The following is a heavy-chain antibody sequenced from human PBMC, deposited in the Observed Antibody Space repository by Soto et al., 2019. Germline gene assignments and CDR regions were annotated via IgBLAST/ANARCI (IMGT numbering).Heavy chain of an antibody. CDR1: GGTFSSYT. Sequence: SVKVSCTASGGTFSSYTIRWVRQAPGQGLEWMGRIIPILGIANYAQKFQGRVTITADKSTSTAYMELSSLRSEDTAVYYCAREPPPAAYSSSWYVSWFDPWGQGTLVTVSS. D-gene: IGHD6-13*01. J-gene: IGHJ5*02. CDR3: AREPPPAAYSSSWYVSWFDP. CDR2: IIPILGIA. V-gene: IGHV1-69*04.